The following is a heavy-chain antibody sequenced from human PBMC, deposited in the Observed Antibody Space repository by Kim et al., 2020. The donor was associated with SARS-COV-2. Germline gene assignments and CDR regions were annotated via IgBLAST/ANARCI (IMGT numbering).Heavy chain of an antibody. CDR1: GGSFSGYY. CDR2: INHSGST. D-gene: IGHD1-26*01. V-gene: IGHV4-34*01. Sequence: SETLSLTCAVYGGSFSGYYWSWIRQPPGKWLEWIGEINHSGSTNYNPSLKSRVTISVDTSKNQFSLKLSSVTAADTAVYYCASWENRGPRAFDIWGQGT. CDR3: ASWENRGPRAFDI. J-gene: IGHJ3*02.